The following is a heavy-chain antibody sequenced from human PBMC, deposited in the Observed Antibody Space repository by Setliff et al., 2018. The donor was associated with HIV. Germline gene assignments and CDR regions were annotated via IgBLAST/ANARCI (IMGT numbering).Heavy chain of an antibody. V-gene: IGHV4-4*09. J-gene: IGHJ4*02. CDR1: GGSISSYY. CDR2: IYISGTT. CDR3: ARGGLGVVGAIDY. D-gene: IGHD2-15*01. Sequence: PSETLSLTCTVSGGSISSYYWSWIRQPPGRGLEWIGYIYISGTTNYNPSLKSRVTISVDTSKNQFSLNLSSMTAADTAVYYCARGGLGVVGAIDYWSQGTLVTVSS.